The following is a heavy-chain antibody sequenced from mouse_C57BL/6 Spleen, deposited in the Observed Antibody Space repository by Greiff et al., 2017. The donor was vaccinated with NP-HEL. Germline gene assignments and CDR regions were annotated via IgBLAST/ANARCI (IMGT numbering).Heavy chain of an antibody. Sequence: EVKVEESGGGLVQPGGSMKLSCVASGFTFSNYWMNWVRQSPEKGLEWVAQIRLKSDNNATHYAESVKGRFTISRDDSKSSVYLQMNNLRAEDTGIYYCTAGYYTYWGQGTLVTVSA. J-gene: IGHJ3*01. CDR1: GFTFSNYW. CDR2: IRLKSDNNAT. CDR3: TAGYYTY. D-gene: IGHD2-3*01. V-gene: IGHV6-3*01.